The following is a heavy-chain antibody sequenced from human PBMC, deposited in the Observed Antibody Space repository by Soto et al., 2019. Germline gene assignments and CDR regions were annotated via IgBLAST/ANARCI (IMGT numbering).Heavy chain of an antibody. CDR2: IYYSGST. Sequence: SETLSLTCTVSGGSVSSGSYYWSWIRQPPGKGLEWIGYIYYSGSTNYNPSLKRRVTISVDTSKNQFSLKLSSVTAADTAVYYCSSNQWLVQDYYYYYGMDVWGQGTTVTVSS. CDR3: SSNQWLVQDYYYYYGMDV. V-gene: IGHV4-61*01. CDR1: GGSVSSGSYY. D-gene: IGHD6-19*01. J-gene: IGHJ6*02.